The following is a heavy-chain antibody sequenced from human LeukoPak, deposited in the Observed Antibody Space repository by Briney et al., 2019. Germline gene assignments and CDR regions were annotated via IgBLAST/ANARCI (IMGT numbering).Heavy chain of an antibody. CDR2: IYYSGST. CDR3: SRESGAFSPFGY. Sequence: PSETLSLTCTVSGGSVSSGSYYWSWIRQPPGKGLECIGYIYYSGSTNYNPSLKSRVTISVDTSKNQFSLNLSSVTAADTAVYYCSRESGAFSPFGYWGQGTLVTVSS. V-gene: IGHV4-61*01. CDR1: GGSVSSGSYY. D-gene: IGHD1-26*01. J-gene: IGHJ4*02.